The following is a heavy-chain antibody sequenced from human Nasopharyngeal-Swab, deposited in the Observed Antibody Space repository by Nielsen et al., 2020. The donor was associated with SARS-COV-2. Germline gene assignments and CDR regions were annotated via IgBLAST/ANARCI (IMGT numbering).Heavy chain of an antibody. J-gene: IGHJ6*02. CDR1: GGSISSGSYY. CDR2: IYTSGST. D-gene: IGHD3-10*01. V-gene: IGHV4-61*02. Sequence: SETLSLTCTVSGGSISSGSYYWSWIRQPAGKGLEWIGRIYTSGSTNYNPSLKSRVTISVDTSKNQFSLKLSSVTAADTAVYYCAVMVRGFHYYYGMDVWGQGTTVTVSS. CDR3: AVMVRGFHYYYGMDV.